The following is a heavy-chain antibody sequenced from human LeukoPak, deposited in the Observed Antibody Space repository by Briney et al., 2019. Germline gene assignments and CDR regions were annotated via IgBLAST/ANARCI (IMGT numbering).Heavy chain of an antibody. D-gene: IGHD1-1*01. CDR3: ARIETVADAFDI. CDR1: GFTVSSNY. J-gene: IGHJ3*02. CDR2: IYSGGST. V-gene: IGHV3-66*01. Sequence: QSGGSLRLSCAASGFTVSSNYMTWVRQAPGKGLEWVSLIYSGGSTSYADSVRGRFTISRDNSKNTLYLQMNSLRAEDTAVYYCARIETVADAFDIWGQGTLVTVSS.